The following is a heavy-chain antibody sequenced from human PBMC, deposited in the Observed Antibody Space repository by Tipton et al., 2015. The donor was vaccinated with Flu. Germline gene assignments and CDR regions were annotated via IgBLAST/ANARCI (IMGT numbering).Heavy chain of an antibody. D-gene: IGHD3-22*01. J-gene: IGHJ4*02. CDR1: GGSISSYY. V-gene: IGHV4-4*07. CDR3: ARDFSHYYDSIGNDY. CDR2: IYTSGST. Sequence: TLSLTCTVAGGSISSYYWSWIRQPAGKGLEWIGRIYTSGSTNYNPSLKSRVTMSVDTSKNQFSLKLSSVTAADTAVYYCARDFSHYYDSIGNDYWGQGTLVTVSS.